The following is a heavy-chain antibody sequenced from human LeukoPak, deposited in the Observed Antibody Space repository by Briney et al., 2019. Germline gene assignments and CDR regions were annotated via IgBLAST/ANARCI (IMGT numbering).Heavy chain of an antibody. Sequence: SETLSLTCTISGGSISRYYWSWIRQPPGKGLEWIGYIFCSGSINYNPSLKSRVSISVDTSKNQFSLKLNSVTAADTAVYYCARAVTAYCSGGSCTVFLDIWGQGTRVTVSS. CDR1: GGSISRYY. D-gene: IGHD2-15*01. V-gene: IGHV4-59*01. J-gene: IGHJ3*02. CDR3: ARAVTAYCSGGSCTVFLDI. CDR2: IFCSGSI.